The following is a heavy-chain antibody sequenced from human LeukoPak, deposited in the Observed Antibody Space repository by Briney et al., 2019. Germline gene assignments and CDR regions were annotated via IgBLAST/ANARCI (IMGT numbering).Heavy chain of an antibody. J-gene: IGHJ3*02. Sequence: PSETLSLTCTVSGYSISSGYYWGWIRPPPGKGLEWIGTIYHTGSTYYNPSLKSRVTILVDTSKNQFSLKLSSVTAADTAVYYCARHKLYSGSYSELLWPRDIWGQGTMVTVSS. CDR2: IYHTGST. CDR1: GYSISSGYY. D-gene: IGHD1-26*01. V-gene: IGHV4-38-2*02. CDR3: ARHKLYSGSYSELLWPRDI.